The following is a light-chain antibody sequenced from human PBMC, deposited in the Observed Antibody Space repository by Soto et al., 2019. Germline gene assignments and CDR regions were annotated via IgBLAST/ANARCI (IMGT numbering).Light chain of an antibody. CDR1: SSNIGNNY. V-gene: IGLV1-51*01. J-gene: IGLJ2*01. Sequence: QSVLTQPPSVSAAPEQKVTISCSGSSSNIGNNYISWYQQLPGTAPKLLIYDINKRPSGIPDRFSGSKSGTSATLGITGLQTGDEADYYCGTWDNSLSAVVFGGGTKLTVL. CDR3: GTWDNSLSAVV. CDR2: DIN.